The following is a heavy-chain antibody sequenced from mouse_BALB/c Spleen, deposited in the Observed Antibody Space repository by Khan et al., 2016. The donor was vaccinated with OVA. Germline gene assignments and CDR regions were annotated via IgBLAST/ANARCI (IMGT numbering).Heavy chain of an antibody. D-gene: IGHD1-1*01. V-gene: IGHV1-62-2*01. CDR1: GYTFTEYI. Sequence: QVQLQQPGAELVKPGASVKLSCKASGYTFTEYIIHWVKQRSGQGLEWIGWFNPGSGSIKYNEQFKDKATLTADKSSTTVYMELSRLPSEDSAVYFCARHGKGLLRYYFDYWGQGTTLTVSS. CDR2: FNPGSGSI. CDR3: ARHGKGLLRYYFDY. J-gene: IGHJ2*01.